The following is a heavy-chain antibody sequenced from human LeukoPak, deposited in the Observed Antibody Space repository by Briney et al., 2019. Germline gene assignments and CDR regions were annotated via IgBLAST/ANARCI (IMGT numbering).Heavy chain of an antibody. J-gene: IGHJ4*02. V-gene: IGHV4-59*08. Sequence: SETLSLTCTVSGGSISSYYWSWIRQPPGKGLEWIGYIYYSGSTNYNPSLKSRVTISVDTSKNQFSLKLSSVTAADTAVYYCARGYASFDYWGQGALVTVSS. CDR1: GGSISSYY. D-gene: IGHD1-1*01. CDR2: IYYSGST. CDR3: ARGYASFDY.